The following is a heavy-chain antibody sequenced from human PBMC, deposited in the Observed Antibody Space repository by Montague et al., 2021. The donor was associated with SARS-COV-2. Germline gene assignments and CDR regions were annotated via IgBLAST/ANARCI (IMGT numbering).Heavy chain of an antibody. J-gene: IGHJ5*01. CDR2: IFYSGST. V-gene: IGHV4-59*01. CDR1: GDSMSGYY. Sequence: SETLSLTCTVSGDSMSGYYWSWVRQAPGTGLEWIGYIFYSGSTSYNPSPNSRVPISIDTSKKQFSLKLTSVTAADTAVSFCAREGGTKSSHWWGAFDSWGHGTLVTVSS. D-gene: IGHD2-15*01. CDR3: AREGGTKSSHWWGAFDS.